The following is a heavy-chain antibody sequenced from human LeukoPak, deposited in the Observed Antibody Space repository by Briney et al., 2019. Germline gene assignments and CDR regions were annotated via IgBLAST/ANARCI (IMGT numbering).Heavy chain of an antibody. CDR3: ARGGRGSCTSTSCYTNYMDV. CDR2: TYPGDSDT. Sequence: GESLKISCKGSGYSFATHWIGWVRQMPGKGLEWMGITYPGDSDTRCSPSFQGQAIISADKSISTAYLQWGSLKASDTATYYCARGGRGSCTSTSCYTNYMDVWGKGTTVTVSS. V-gene: IGHV5-51*01. D-gene: IGHD2-2*01. J-gene: IGHJ6*03. CDR1: GYSFATHW.